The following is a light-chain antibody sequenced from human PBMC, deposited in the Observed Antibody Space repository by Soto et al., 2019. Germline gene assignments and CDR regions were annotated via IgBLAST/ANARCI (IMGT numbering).Light chain of an antibody. CDR2: EVS. Sequence: QSALTQPASVSGSPGQSITISCTGTSSDVGSYNLVSWYQQHPGKAPKLMIYEVSKRPSGVSNRFSGSKSGNTAALTISGLHAEDEADYFCCSYAGSSTYVFVTGTKLTVL. CDR1: SSDVGSYNL. J-gene: IGLJ1*01. V-gene: IGLV2-23*02. CDR3: CSYAGSSTYV.